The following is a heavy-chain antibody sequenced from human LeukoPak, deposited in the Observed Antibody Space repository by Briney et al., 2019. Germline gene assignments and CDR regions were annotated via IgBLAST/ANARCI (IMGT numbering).Heavy chain of an antibody. D-gene: IGHD3-10*01. Sequence: PGGSLRLSCAASGFTFDDYAMHWVRQAPGKGLEWVSGISWNSGSIGYADSVKGRFTISRDNAKNSLYLQMNSLRAEDTALYYCAKDDELWFGELFAAFDIWGQGTMVTVSS. CDR1: GFTFDDYA. J-gene: IGHJ3*02. CDR3: AKDDELWFGELFAAFDI. V-gene: IGHV3-9*01. CDR2: ISWNSGSI.